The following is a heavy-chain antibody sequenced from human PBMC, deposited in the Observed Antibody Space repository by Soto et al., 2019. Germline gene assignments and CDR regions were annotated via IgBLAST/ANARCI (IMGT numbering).Heavy chain of an antibody. Sequence: GGSLRLSCAASGFTFSNAWMNWVRQAPGKGLEWVSGLSDSGSSTYYADSVKGRFTISRDNFMNTVYLQMNTLRVEDTAVYYCAKVSSSWYSGFFDLWGQGTRVTVSS. CDR1: GFTFSNAW. V-gene: IGHV3-23*01. D-gene: IGHD6-13*01. CDR2: LSDSGSST. CDR3: AKVSSSWYSGFFDL. J-gene: IGHJ4*02.